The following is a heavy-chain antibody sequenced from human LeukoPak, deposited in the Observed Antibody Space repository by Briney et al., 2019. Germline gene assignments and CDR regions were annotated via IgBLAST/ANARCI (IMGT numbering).Heavy chain of an antibody. J-gene: IGHJ4*02. CDR1: GFTFSSDG. CDR2: IWYDGSNK. CDR3: ARDEEYYYDSSGYYYGY. Sequence: AESLRLSCAASGFTFSSDGMHWVRQAPGKGLEWVAVIWYDGSNKYYADSLMGRFTISRDNSKNTLYLQMKSSIAEATAVYYCARDEEYYYDSSGYYYGYWGQGTLVTVSS. V-gene: IGHV3-33*01. D-gene: IGHD3-22*01.